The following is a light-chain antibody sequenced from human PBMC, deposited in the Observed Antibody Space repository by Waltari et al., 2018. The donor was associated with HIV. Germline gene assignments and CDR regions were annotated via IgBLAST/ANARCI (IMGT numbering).Light chain of an antibody. CDR1: QCMSSA. V-gene: IGKV1-13*02. CDR3: QQFNSYPLT. Sequence: ALQLTHSPSSLSASIGDRVPHTCRASQCMSSALAWYQQKPGNSPKLLIYDASTLQSGVPSRFSGSGSGTDFTLTISYLQPEDFATYYCQQFNSYPLTFGPGTKVDIK. CDR2: DAS. J-gene: IGKJ3*01.